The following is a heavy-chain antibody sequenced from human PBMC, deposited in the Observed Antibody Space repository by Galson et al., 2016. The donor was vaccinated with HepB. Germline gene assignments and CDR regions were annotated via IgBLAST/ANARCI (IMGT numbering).Heavy chain of an antibody. CDR3: AREPLTSWTFDY. CDR1: GVIFSRYA. Sequence: SLRLSCAASGVIFSRYAMHWVRQAPGKGLEWVAFISYDGSNKYYADSVKGRFTISRDNSNNTLYLQMNSLRAEDTAVYYCAREPLTSWTFDYWGQGTLVTVSS. J-gene: IGHJ4*02. CDR2: ISYDGSNK. V-gene: IGHV3-30-3*01. D-gene: IGHD1-1*01.